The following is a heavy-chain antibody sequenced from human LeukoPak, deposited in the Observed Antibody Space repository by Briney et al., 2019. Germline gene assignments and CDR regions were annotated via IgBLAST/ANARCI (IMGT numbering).Heavy chain of an antibody. V-gene: IGHV1-69-2*01. CDR1: GYTFTDYY. CDR2: VDPQDGDT. D-gene: IGHD3-22*01. J-gene: IGHJ4*02. Sequence: GATVKISCQSSGYTFTDYYIYWVQQAPGKGLEWMGRVDPQDGDTRYSENFQGRVAIRADTSEDTAYLELSRLTSDDAAVYYCVTLDDYDRSGRFQNDFCGQGTQVLVSS. CDR3: VTLDDYDRSGRFQNDF.